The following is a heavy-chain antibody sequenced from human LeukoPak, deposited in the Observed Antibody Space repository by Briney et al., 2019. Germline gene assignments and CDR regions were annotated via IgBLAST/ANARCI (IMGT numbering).Heavy chain of an antibody. J-gene: IGHJ4*02. Sequence: ASVKVSCKASGYTFTSYGISWVRQAPGQGLEWMGWISAYKGNTIYAQKFQGRVTMTTDTSTSTAYMELRSLRSDDTAVYYCARFVDYGGNSVLYYFDYWGQGTLVTVSS. D-gene: IGHD4-23*01. V-gene: IGHV1-18*01. CDR1: GYTFTSYG. CDR2: ISAYKGNT. CDR3: ARFVDYGGNSVLYYFDY.